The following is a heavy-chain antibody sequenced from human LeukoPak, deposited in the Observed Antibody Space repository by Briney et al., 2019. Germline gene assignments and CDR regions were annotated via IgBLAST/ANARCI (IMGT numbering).Heavy chain of an antibody. CDR3: ARRFLAGKYFDY. Sequence: SETLSLTCSVSGGSISDYYWGWIGQPPGKGLEWIGSISYSGSPYYNPSLKSRVTISGDTSKNQLSLRLSSVTAADTAVYYCARRFLAGKYFDYWGRGALVTVSS. CDR1: GGSISDYY. D-gene: IGHD3-3*01. V-gene: IGHV4-39*01. J-gene: IGHJ4*02. CDR2: ISYSGSP.